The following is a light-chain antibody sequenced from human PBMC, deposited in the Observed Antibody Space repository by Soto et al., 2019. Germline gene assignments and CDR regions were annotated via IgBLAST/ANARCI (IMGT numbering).Light chain of an antibody. Sequence: SYELTQPPSVSVSPGQTASITCSGDKLGDKFACWYQQKPGQPPVLVIYEDYKRPSGIPERFSGSNSGNTATLTISDTQAMDEADYYCQAWDINTAVFGTGTKVTVL. CDR2: EDY. CDR1: KLGDKF. CDR3: QAWDINTAV. J-gene: IGLJ1*01. V-gene: IGLV3-1*01.